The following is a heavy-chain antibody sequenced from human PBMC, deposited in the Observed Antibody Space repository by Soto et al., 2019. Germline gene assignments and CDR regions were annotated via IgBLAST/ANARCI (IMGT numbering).Heavy chain of an antibody. CDR2: FDPEDVET. V-gene: IGHV1-24*01. J-gene: IGHJ5*02. CDR1: GYTLTELS. D-gene: IGHD6-19*01. CDR3: ARERWASGSRWLDP. Sequence: ASVKVSCKVSGYTLTELSMHWVRQAPGKGLEWMGGFDPEDVETIYAQKFQGRVTITIDTSASTGYMELSSLRYEDTAVYYCARERWASGSRWLDPWGQGTLVTVSS.